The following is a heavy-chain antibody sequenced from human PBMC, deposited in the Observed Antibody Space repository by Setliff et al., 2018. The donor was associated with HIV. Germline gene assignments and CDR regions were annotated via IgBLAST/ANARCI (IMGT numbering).Heavy chain of an antibody. CDR3: VSSRPPDHSSGYLDH. CDR1: GFTFSNSW. Sequence: GGSLRLSCAASGFTFSNSWMTWVRQAPGKGLEWVANIKKDGSDKFYVDSVKGRFAISRDNAKNSLNLEMNSLRAEDTAIYYCVSSRPPDHSSGYLDHWGQGTLVTVSS. D-gene: IGHD3-22*01. CDR2: IKKDGSDK. V-gene: IGHV3-7*03. J-gene: IGHJ4*01.